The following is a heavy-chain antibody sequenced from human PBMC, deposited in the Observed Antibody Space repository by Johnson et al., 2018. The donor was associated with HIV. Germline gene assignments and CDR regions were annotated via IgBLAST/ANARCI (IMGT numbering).Heavy chain of an antibody. CDR1: GFTVSSNY. D-gene: IGHD3-22*01. CDR3: AKGTTSYYYETTGDGFDI. J-gene: IGHJ3*02. Sequence: VQLVESGGGLVQPGGSLRLSCAASGFTVSSNYMSWVRQAPGKGLEWVSAISGSGGSTYYADSVKGRFTLSRDNSKNTLYLRMNSLRAEDTAVYSCAKGTTSYYYETTGDGFDIWGKGTMVTVSS. CDR2: ISGSGGST. V-gene: IGHV3-23*04.